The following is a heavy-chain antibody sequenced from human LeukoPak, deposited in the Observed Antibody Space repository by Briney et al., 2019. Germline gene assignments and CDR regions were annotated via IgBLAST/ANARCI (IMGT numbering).Heavy chain of an antibody. J-gene: IGHJ3*02. CDR2: IYSGGST. V-gene: IGHV3-53*01. CDR1: GFTFSNYW. D-gene: IGHD1-26*01. Sequence: GGSLRLSCEVSGFTFSNYWMMWVRQAPGKGLEWVSIIYSGGSTFYADSVKGRFTISRDNSKNTLYLQMNSLRAEDTAVYYCARGGSYLSAFDIWGQGTMVTVSS. CDR3: ARGGSYLSAFDI.